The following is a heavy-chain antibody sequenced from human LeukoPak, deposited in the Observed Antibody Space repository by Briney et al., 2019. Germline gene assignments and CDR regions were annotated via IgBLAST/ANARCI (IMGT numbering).Heavy chain of an antibody. V-gene: IGHV3-11*06. D-gene: IGHD3-3*01. J-gene: IGHJ4*02. Sequence: KSGGSLRLSCAASGFTFSDYYMSWIRQAPGKGLERVSYISSSSSYTNYADSVKGRFTISRDNAKNSLYLQMNSLRAEDTAVYYCARGPPIKPLLRSRVNYFDYWGQGTLVTVSS. CDR3: ARGPPIKPLLRSRVNYFDY. CDR1: GFTFSDYY. CDR2: ISSSSSYT.